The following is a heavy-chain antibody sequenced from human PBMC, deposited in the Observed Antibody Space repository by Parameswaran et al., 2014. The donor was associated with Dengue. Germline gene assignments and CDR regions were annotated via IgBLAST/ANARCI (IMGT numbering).Heavy chain of an antibody. CDR2: IYHSGST. D-gene: IGHD6-19*01. J-gene: IGHJ4*02. Sequence: WIRQPPGKGLERIGSIYHSGSTYYNPSLKSRVTISVDTSKNQFSLKLSSVTAADTAVYYCARVRVFSSGHDPGRSGVYFDYWGQGTLVTVSS. V-gene: IGHV4-38-2*02. CDR3: ARVRVFSSGHDPGRSGVYFDY.